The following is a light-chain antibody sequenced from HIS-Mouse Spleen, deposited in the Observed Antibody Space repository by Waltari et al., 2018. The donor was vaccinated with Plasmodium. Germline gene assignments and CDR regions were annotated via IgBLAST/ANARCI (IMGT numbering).Light chain of an antibody. CDR1: QSVSSY. J-gene: IGKJ4*01. CDR2: NAS. CDR3: QQRSNWL. Sequence: EIVLTQSPATLCLSRGERATLPCRASQSVSSYLARYQQKPGQAPMHLIYNASNRTTGMSARCSCSGSGTDFTLTIRCLESEDFAGYYCQQRSNWLFGGGTKVEIK. V-gene: IGKV3-11*01.